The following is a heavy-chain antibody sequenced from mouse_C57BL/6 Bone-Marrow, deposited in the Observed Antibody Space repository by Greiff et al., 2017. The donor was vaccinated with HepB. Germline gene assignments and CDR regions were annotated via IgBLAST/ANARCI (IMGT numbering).Heavy chain of an antibody. CDR2: INPNNGGT. Sequence: EVQLQQSGPELVKPGASVKISCKASGYTFTDYYMNWVKQSHGKSLEWIGDINPNNGGTSYNQKFKGKATLTVDKSSSTAYMELRSLTSEDSAVYCYARTRGYFDYWGQGTSLTVSS. V-gene: IGHV1-26*01. D-gene: IGHD3-1*01. CDR1: GYTFTDYY. J-gene: IGHJ2*02. CDR3: ARTRGYFDY.